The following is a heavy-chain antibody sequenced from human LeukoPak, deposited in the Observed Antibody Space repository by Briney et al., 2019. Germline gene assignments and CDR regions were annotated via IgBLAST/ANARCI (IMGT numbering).Heavy chain of an antibody. CDR3: ARDIAGLNYYYYMDV. CDR1: GGSFSDSY. D-gene: IGHD3-9*01. J-gene: IGHJ6*03. Sequence: ETLSLTCAVYGGSFSDSYWSWVRQAPGKGLEWVANIKQDGSEKYYVDSVKGRFTISRDNAKNSLYLQMNSLRAEDTAVYYCARDIAGLNYYYYMDVWGKGTTVTVSS. CDR2: IKQDGSEK. V-gene: IGHV3-7*01.